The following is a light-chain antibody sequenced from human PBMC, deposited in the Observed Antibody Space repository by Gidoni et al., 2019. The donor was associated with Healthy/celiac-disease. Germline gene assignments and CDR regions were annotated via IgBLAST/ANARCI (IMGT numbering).Light chain of an antibody. CDR2: GAS. CDR3: QQYNNWPPVT. Sequence: EIVMTQSPATLSVSPGERATLSCRASQCVSIYLAWYQQKPGQAPRLLIYGASTRATGIPARFSGSGSGTEFTLTISSLQSEDFAVYYCQQYNNWPPVTFXPXTKVXIK. J-gene: IGKJ3*01. V-gene: IGKV3-15*01. CDR1: QCVSIY.